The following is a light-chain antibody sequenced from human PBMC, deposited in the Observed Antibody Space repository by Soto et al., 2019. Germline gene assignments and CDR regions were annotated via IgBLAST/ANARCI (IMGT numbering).Light chain of an antibody. Sequence: QSALTQPASVSGSPGQSITISCTGTSSDVGSYNLVSWYQQHPGKAPKLMIYEGSKRPSGVSNRFSGSKSGNTASLTISGPQAEDEADYCCCSYAGSSTYVFGTGTKLTVL. V-gene: IGLV2-23*01. CDR2: EGS. CDR3: CSYAGSSTYV. J-gene: IGLJ1*01. CDR1: SSDVGSYNL.